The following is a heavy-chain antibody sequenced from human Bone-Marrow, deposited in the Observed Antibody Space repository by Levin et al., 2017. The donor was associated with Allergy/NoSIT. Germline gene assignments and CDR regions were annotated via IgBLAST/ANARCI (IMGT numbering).Heavy chain of an antibody. CDR3: ARGGSGCFDY. D-gene: IGHD6-19*01. CDR1: GFTFTSYW. Sequence: GGSLRLSCDASGFTFTSYWMHWVRQAPGKGLVWVSRIYSDGSSKTYADSVQGRFTISRDNAKNTVYLQMNSLRAEDTAVYYCARGGSGCFDYWGQGILVTVSS. CDR2: IYSDGSSK. J-gene: IGHJ4*02. V-gene: IGHV3-74*01.